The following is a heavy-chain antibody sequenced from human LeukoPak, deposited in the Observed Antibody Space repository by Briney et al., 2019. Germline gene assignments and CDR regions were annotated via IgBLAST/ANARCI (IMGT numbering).Heavy chain of an antibody. D-gene: IGHD3-16*01. CDR1: EFVFSDYY. Sequence: GGSLRLSCAASEFVFSDYYMSWIRQAPGKGLEWVSYISSSGSTIYYADSVKGRFTISRDKAKNSLYLQMNSLRGEDTAVYYCARDGGEWGTMSAFDIWGQGTMVTVSS. J-gene: IGHJ3*02. CDR2: ISSSGSTI. CDR3: ARDGGEWGTMSAFDI. V-gene: IGHV3-11*01.